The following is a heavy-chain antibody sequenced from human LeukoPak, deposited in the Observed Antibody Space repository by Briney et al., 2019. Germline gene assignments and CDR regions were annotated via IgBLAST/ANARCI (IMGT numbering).Heavy chain of an antibody. V-gene: IGHV5-51*01. CDR2: IYPADSDT. CDR1: GYTFSNYW. J-gene: IGHJ5*02. CDR3: ARHRDRMLTAEFGP. Sequence: AGESLKISCKTSGYTFSNYWIGWVRQMPGKGLQWMGIIYPADSDTRYDPSFQGQVTISADKSINTAYLQWSSLKASDTAMYYCARHRDRMLTAEFGPWGQGTLVTVSS. D-gene: IGHD4/OR15-4a*01.